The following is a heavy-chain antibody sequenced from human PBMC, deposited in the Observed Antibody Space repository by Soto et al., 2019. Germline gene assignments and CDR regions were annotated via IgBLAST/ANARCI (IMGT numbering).Heavy chain of an antibody. Sequence: QVQLVQSGAEVKKPGSSVKVSCKASGGTFSSYTISWVRQAPGQGLEWMGRIIPILGIANYAQKFQGRVTITADKSTSTAYMERSSLRSEDTAVYYCASDYGDRPLDYWGQGTLVTVSS. D-gene: IGHD4-17*01. CDR3: ASDYGDRPLDY. V-gene: IGHV1-69*02. CDR1: GGTFSSYT. CDR2: IIPILGIA. J-gene: IGHJ4*02.